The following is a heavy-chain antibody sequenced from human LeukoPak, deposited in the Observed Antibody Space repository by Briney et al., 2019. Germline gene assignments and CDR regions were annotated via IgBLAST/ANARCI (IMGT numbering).Heavy chain of an antibody. J-gene: IGHJ6*03. CDR1: GFTFTIFG. Sequence: PGGSLRLSCATSGFTFTIFGINWVRQAPGKGPEWVSYIDARSGITYYADSVQGRFTISRDNSKNTLYLQMNSLRAEDTAVYYCAKDTGLYYMDVWGKGTTVTVSS. CDR2: IDARSGIT. CDR3: AKDTGLYYMDV. D-gene: IGHD3-10*01. V-gene: IGHV3-48*01.